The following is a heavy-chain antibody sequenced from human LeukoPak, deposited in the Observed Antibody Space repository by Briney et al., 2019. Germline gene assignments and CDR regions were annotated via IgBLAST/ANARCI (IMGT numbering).Heavy chain of an antibody. CDR1: GFTFSSYW. D-gene: IGHD1-26*01. CDR3: GRDLGGRSGL. V-gene: IGHV3-7*03. Sequence: PGGSLRLSCAASGFTFSSYWMNWARQAPGKGLEWVASINHNGNVNYYVDSVKGRFTISRDNAKNSLYLQMSNLRAEDTAVYYCGRDLGGRSGLWGQGTLVAVSS. CDR2: INHNGNVN. J-gene: IGHJ4*02.